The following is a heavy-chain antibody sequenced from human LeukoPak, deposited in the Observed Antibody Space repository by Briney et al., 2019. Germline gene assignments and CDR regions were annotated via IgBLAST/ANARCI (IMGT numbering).Heavy chain of an antibody. D-gene: IGHD3-3*01. CDR3: ATALTIFGVVPDYYGMDV. J-gene: IGHJ6*02. Sequence: GGSLRLSCAASGFTFSSYAMSWVRQAPGKGLEWVSAISGSGGSTYYADSVKGRFTISRDNSKNTLYLQMNSLRAEDTAVYYCATALTIFGVVPDYYGMDVWGQGTTVTVSS. CDR1: GFTFSSYA. CDR2: ISGSGGST. V-gene: IGHV3-23*01.